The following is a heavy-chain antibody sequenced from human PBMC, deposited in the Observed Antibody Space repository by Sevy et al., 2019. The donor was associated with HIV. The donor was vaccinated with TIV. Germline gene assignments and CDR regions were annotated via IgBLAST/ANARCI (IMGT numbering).Heavy chain of an antibody. CDR1: GYTLTELS. CDR3: ATAREYYEDSSGYLDF. V-gene: IGHV1-24*01. CDR2: FDPEDGET. Sequence: ASVKVSCRVSGYTLTELSMHWVRQAPGKGLEWMVRFDPEDGETISAQKFQGRLTLTEDTSTDTAYMELRSLRSKDMAVYYCATAREYYEDSSGYLDFWGQGTLVTVSS. D-gene: IGHD3-22*01. J-gene: IGHJ4*02.